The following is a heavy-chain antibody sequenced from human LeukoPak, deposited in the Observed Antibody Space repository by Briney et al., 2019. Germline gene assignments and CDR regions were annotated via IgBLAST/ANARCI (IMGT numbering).Heavy chain of an antibody. Sequence: PSETLSLTCTVSGGSISSSGYYWGWIRQPPGKGLEWIRSIYFTGSTYYNPSLKSRVTISVNTSKNQFSLRLSSVTAADTAVYYCSRLFGSVRMTTVAHFDYWGQGTLVTVSS. V-gene: IGHV4-39*01. CDR2: IYFTGST. D-gene: IGHD4-23*01. CDR1: GGSISSSGYY. J-gene: IGHJ4*02. CDR3: SRLFGSVRMTTVAHFDY.